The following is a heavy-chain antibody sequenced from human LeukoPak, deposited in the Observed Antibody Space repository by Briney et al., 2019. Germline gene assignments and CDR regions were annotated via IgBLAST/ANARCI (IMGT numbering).Heavy chain of an antibody. CDR2: IKSKTDGGTT. V-gene: IGHV3-15*01. CDR3: TTTNYDYVWGSSRYTDYAPDY. J-gene: IGHJ4*02. CDR1: GFTFSNAW. Sequence: GGSLRLSCAASGFTFSNAWMSWVRQAPGKGLEWVGRIKSKTDGGTTDYAAPVKGRFTISRDDSKNTLYLQMNSLKTEDTAVYYCTTTNYDYVWGSSRYTDYAPDYWGQGTLVTVSS. D-gene: IGHD3-16*02.